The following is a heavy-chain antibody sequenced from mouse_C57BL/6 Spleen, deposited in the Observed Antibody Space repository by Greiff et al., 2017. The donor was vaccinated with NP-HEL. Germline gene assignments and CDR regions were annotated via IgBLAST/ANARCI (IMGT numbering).Heavy chain of an antibody. J-gene: IGHJ1*03. D-gene: IGHD2-1*01. CDR2: IYPGDGDT. CDR3: AREAYGNYGYFDV. Sequence: VQLQQSGAELVKPGASVKISCKASGYAFSSYWMNWVKQRPGKGLEWIGQIYPGDGDTNYNGKFKGKATLTADKSSSTAYMQLSSLTSEDSAVYFCAREAYGNYGYFDVWGTGTTVTVSS. CDR1: GYAFSSYW. V-gene: IGHV1-80*01.